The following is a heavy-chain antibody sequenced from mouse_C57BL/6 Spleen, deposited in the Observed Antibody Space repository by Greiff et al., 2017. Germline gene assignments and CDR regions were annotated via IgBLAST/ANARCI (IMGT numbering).Heavy chain of an antibody. Sequence: QVQLQQPGAELVRPGTSVKLSCKASGYTFTSYWMHWVKQRPGQGLEWIGVIDPSDSYTNYNQKFKGKATLTVDTSSSTAYMQLSSLSSEDSAVYYGARVVYDGYFDVWGTGTTVTVSS. CDR2: IDPSDSYT. D-gene: IGHD2-12*01. V-gene: IGHV1-59*01. CDR3: ARVVYDGYFDV. J-gene: IGHJ1*03. CDR1: GYTFTSYW.